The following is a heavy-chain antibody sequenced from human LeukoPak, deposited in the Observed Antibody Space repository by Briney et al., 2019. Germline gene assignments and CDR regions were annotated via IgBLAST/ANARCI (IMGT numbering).Heavy chain of an antibody. Sequence: ASVKVSGKASGYTFIDYYMHWVRQAPGQGLEWMGWINPNSGGTDYAQKFQGRVTMTRDTSVNTAYMELSRLRSDDTAVYYCARDGGFGCWGQGTLVTVSS. CDR3: ARDGGFGC. J-gene: IGHJ4*02. CDR2: INPNSGGT. V-gene: IGHV1-2*02. D-gene: IGHD3-3*01. CDR1: GYTFIDYY.